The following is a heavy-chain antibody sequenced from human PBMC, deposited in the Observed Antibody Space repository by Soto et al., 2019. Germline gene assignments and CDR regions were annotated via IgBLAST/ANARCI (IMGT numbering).Heavy chain of an antibody. CDR3: ARDLYYYDSSGYQVLGGGDAFDI. Sequence: SVKVSCKAAGGTFSSYAISWVRQAPGQGLEWMGGIIPIFGTANYAQKFQGRVTITADESTSTAYMELSSLRSEDTAVYYWARDLYYYDSSGYQVLGGGDAFDIWSQGTMVTVSS. CDR2: IIPIFGTA. J-gene: IGHJ3*02. D-gene: IGHD3-22*01. CDR1: GGTFSSYA. V-gene: IGHV1-69*13.